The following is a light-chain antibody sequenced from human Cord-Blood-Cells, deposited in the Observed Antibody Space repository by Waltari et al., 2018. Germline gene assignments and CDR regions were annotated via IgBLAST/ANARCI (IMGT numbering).Light chain of an antibody. J-gene: IGLJ2*01. Sequence: QSVLTPPPSVSGAPGQRVTISCTGSSSNIGAGYDVHWYQQLPGTVPKLLIYCNSNRPSGVPDRFSGSKSGTSASLAITGLQAEDEADYYCQSYDSSLSGSVVFGGGTKLTVL. CDR1: SSNIGAGYD. CDR2: CNS. CDR3: QSYDSSLSGSVV. V-gene: IGLV1-40*01.